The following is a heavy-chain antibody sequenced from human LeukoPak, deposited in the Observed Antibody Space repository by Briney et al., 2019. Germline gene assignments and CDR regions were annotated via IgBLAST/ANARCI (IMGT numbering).Heavy chain of an antibody. J-gene: IGHJ4*02. CDR3: ARCLWIKCYFDY. V-gene: IGHV1-69*13. CDR1: GGTFSSYA. CDR2: IIPIFGTA. Sequence: SVKVSCKASGGTFSSYAISWVRQAPGQGPEWMGGIIPIFGTANYAQKFQGRVTITADESTSTAYMELSSLRSEDTAVYYCARCLWIKCYFDYWGQGTLVTVSS. D-gene: IGHD5-12*01.